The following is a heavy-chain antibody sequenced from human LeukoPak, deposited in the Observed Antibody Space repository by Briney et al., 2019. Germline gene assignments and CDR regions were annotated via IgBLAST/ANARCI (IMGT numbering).Heavy chain of an antibody. Sequence: SETLSLTCTVSGGSVSSGSYYWSWIRQPPGKGLEWIGYIYYSGSTNYNPSLKSRVTISVDTSKNQFSLKLSSVTAADTAVYYCARVMSSSWSYYYYGMDVWGQGTTVTVSS. D-gene: IGHD6-13*01. CDR3: ARVMSSSWSYYYYGMDV. CDR1: GGSVSSGSYY. J-gene: IGHJ6*02. V-gene: IGHV4-61*01. CDR2: IYYSGST.